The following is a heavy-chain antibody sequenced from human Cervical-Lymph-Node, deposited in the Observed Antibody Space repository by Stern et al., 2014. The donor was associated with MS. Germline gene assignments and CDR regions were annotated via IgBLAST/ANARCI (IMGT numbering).Heavy chain of an antibody. J-gene: IGHJ4*02. CDR1: YWSVSSYY. CDR3: ARVSTSFDD. CDR2: VYYDGSS. V-gene: IGHV4-59*02. Sequence: QVQLVESGPGLVKPSETLSLTCTVSYWSVSSYYWSWIRQPPGKGLEWIGYVYYDGSSNYNSSLKSRVSISLDTSRNQFSLKLTSVTAADTAVYYCARVSTSFDDWGLGTLVIVSS. D-gene: IGHD4-11*01.